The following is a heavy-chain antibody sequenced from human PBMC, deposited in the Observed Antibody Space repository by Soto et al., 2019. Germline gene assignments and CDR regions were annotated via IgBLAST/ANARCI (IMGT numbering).Heavy chain of an antibody. V-gene: IGHV3-23*01. Sequence: GGSLRLSCAASGCSITTYAMSWVRQAPGKGLEWVSGINYSGGSTYYADSAKGRFTISRDTSKNTLSLQMNSLRGEDTAVYFCAKDLDTAMDPGFDYCGQGTLVTVPS. CDR2: INYSGGST. J-gene: IGHJ4*01. CDR3: AKDLDTAMDPGFDY. CDR1: GCSITTYA. D-gene: IGHD5-18*01.